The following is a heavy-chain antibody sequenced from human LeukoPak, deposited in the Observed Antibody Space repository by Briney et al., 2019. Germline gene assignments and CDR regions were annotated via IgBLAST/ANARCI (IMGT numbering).Heavy chain of an antibody. J-gene: IGHJ4*02. Sequence: SVKVSCKASGGTFSSYAISWVRQAPGQGLEWMGGIIPIFGTANYAQKFQGRVTITADESTSTAYMELSSLRSEDTAVYYCAREEVFRSGYYGDLDYWGQGTLVTVSS. D-gene: IGHD3-3*01. CDR1: GGTFSSYA. V-gene: IGHV1-69*13. CDR2: IIPIFGTA. CDR3: AREEVFRSGYYGDLDY.